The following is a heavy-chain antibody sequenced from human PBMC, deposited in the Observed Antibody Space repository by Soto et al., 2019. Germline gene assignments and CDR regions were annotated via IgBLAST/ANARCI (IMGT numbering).Heavy chain of an antibody. V-gene: IGHV1-3*01. D-gene: IGHD1-7*01. CDR1: GYSFSDYA. Sequence: QVQLVQSGAEVKKPGASLKLSCKASGYSFSDYAIHWVRQAPGQRLEWMGWINAGLGHTKYSQIFQGRVTITRDTSESTTDMQLSSLTSEDTAVYYCVRSHANYPDIFAYWGQGTLVSVSS. CDR2: INAGLGHT. CDR3: VRSHANYPDIFAY. J-gene: IGHJ4*02.